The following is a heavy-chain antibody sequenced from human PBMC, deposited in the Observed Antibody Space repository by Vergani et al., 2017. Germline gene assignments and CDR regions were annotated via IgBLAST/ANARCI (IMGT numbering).Heavy chain of an antibody. Sequence: QVQLVQSGAEVKKPGASVKVPCKASGYTFTGYYMHWVRQAPGQGLEWMGWINPNSGGTNYAQKFQGRVTMTRDTSISTAYMAMSRLRSDDTAVYYCAGVGCSSTSCYFGAFDIWGQGTMVTVSS. CDR3: AGVGCSSTSCYFGAFDI. D-gene: IGHD2-2*01. CDR1: GYTFTGYY. CDR2: INPNSGGT. V-gene: IGHV1-2*02. J-gene: IGHJ3*02.